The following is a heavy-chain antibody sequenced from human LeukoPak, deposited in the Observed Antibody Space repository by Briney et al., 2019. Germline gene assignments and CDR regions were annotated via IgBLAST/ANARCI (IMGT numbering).Heavy chain of an antibody. Sequence: SETLSLTCTVSGGSTSSSRHYWSWIRQPPGKGLEWIGSMFYSGTAYYNASLKSRVTISVDTSKNQFSLKVTSVTAADTAVYYCARHTDSSGWYRAWFDPWGQGTLVTVSS. D-gene: IGHD6-19*01. CDR2: MFYSGTA. CDR1: GGSTSSSRHY. CDR3: ARHTDSSGWYRAWFDP. V-gene: IGHV4-39*01. J-gene: IGHJ5*02.